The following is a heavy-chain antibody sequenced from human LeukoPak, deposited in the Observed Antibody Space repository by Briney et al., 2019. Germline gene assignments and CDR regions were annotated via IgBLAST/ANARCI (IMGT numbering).Heavy chain of an antibody. CDR2: IDHTGST. Sequence: SETLSLTCTVSDDSITIYYWTWIRQPPGKGLEWIGYIDHTGSTNYNPSLNSRVTISRDTSKNHFSLELSSVTAADTAVYYCARHRRIAAAGIRGYDYWSQGTLVTVSS. V-gene: IGHV4-59*01. CDR3: ARHRRIAAAGIRGYDY. J-gene: IGHJ4*02. D-gene: IGHD6-13*01. CDR1: DDSITIYY.